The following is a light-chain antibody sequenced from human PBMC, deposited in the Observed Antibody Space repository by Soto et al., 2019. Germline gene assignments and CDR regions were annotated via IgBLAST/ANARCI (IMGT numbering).Light chain of an antibody. CDR2: DAS. V-gene: IGKV3-11*01. CDR1: QSISSY. Sequence: EIVLTQSPATLSLSPGERATLSCRASQSISSYLAWYQQKPDQAPRLLIYDASNRATGIPARFSGSGSGTDFPLTISSLEPEGFAVYYCHQRSTWPFTFGAGTKVDIK. J-gene: IGKJ3*01. CDR3: HQRSTWPFT.